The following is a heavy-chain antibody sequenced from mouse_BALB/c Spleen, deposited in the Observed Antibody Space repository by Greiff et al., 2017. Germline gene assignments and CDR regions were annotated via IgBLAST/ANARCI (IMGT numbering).Heavy chain of an antibody. J-gene: IGHJ2*01. CDR3: ARAVPTRSSGYYFDY. V-gene: IGHV5-17*02. CDR1: GFTFSSFG. D-gene: IGHD1-1*01. Sequence: EVKVVESGGGLVQPGGSRKLSCAASGFTFSSFGMHWVRQAPEKGLEWVAYISSGSSTIYYADTVKGRFTISRDNPKNTLFLQMTSLRSEDTAMYYCARAVPTRSSGYYFDYWGQGTPLTVSA. CDR2: ISSGSSTI.